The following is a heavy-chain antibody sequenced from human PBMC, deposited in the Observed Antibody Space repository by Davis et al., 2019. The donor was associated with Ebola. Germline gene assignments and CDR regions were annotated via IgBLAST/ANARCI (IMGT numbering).Heavy chain of an antibody. CDR3: AGVVGKSGYDFGFNY. J-gene: IGHJ4*02. CDR2: IYYSGST. V-gene: IGHV4-59*01. CDR1: GGSISSYY. Sequence: MPSETLSLTCTVSGGSISSYYWSWIRQPPGKGLEWIEYIYYSGSTNYNPSLKSRVTISVDTSKNQFSLKLSSVTAADTAVYYCAGVVGKSGYDFGFNYWGQGTLVTVSS. D-gene: IGHD5-12*01.